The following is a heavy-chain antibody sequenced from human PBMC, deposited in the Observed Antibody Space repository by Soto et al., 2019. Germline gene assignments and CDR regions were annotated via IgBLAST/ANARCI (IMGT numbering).Heavy chain of an antibody. CDR3: ARQRQWLVRGDFDY. CDR1: GGSISSSSYY. D-gene: IGHD6-19*01. Sequence: QRQLQESGPGLVKPSETLSLTCTVSGGSISSSSYYWGWIRQPPGKGLEWIGSIYYSGSTYYNPSLKSRVTISVDTSKNQFSLKLSSVTAADTAVYYCARQRQWLVRGDFDYWGQGTLVTVSS. V-gene: IGHV4-39*01. CDR2: IYYSGST. J-gene: IGHJ4*02.